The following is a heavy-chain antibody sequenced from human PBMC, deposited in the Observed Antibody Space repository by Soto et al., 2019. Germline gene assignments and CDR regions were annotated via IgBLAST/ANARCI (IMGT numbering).Heavy chain of an antibody. J-gene: IGHJ4*02. CDR3: ARALQGYCSGGSCYSGLDY. CDR2: TNPSGGST. Sequence: ASVKVSCKASGYTFTSYYMHWVRQAPGQGLEWMGITNPSGGSTSYAQKFQSRVTMTRDTSTSTVYMELSSLRSEDTAVYYCARALQGYCSGGSCYSGLDYWGQGTLVTVSS. CDR1: GYTFTSYY. V-gene: IGHV1-46*03. D-gene: IGHD2-15*01.